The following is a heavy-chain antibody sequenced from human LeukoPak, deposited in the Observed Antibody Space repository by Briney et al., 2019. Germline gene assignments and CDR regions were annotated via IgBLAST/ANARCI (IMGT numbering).Heavy chain of an antibody. CDR3: ARAGPPAFDP. V-gene: IGHV3-48*03. CDR2: INYSGSTT. Sequence: PGGSLRLSCAASGFTFTNFEMNWVRQAPGKGLEWVSYINYSGSTTSYADSVKGRFTISRDNAKNSLYLKLNSLKAEDTAVYYCARAGPPAFDPWGQGTLVTVSS. CDR1: GFTFTNFE. J-gene: IGHJ5*02.